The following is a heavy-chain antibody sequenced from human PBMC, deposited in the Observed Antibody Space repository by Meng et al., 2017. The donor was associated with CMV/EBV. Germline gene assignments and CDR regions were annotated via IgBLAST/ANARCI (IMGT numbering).Heavy chain of an antibody. CDR3: AKDSVVFRHGSGSYPYFDY. CDR2: IRYDGSNK. CDR1: GFTFSSYG. Sequence: GESLKISCAASGFTFSSYGMHWVRQAPGKGLEWVAFIRYDGSNKYYADSVKGRFTISRDNSKNTLYLQMNSLRAEDTAVYYCAKDSVVFRHGSGSYPYFDYWGQGTLVTVSS. V-gene: IGHV3-30*02. D-gene: IGHD3-10*01. J-gene: IGHJ4*02.